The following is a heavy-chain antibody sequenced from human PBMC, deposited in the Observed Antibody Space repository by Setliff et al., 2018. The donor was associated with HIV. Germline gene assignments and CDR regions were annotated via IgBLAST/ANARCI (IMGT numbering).Heavy chain of an antibody. J-gene: IGHJ5*02. D-gene: IGHD6-19*01. Sequence: PSETLSLTCTVSGGFISSSSYYWGWIRQPPGKGLEWIGSIYYSGSTYYNPSLKSRVIISVDTSKNQFSLKLSSVTAADTAVYYCASSVAGSGPNWFDPWGQGTLVTVS. CDR1: GGFISSSSYY. CDR3: ASSVAGSGPNWFDP. CDR2: IYYSGST. V-gene: IGHV4-39*01.